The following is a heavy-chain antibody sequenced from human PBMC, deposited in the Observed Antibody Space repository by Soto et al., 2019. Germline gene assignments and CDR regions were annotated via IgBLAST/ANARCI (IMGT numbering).Heavy chain of an antibody. V-gene: IGHV2-26*01. Sequence: QVILKESGPALVKSTETLTLTCTVSGFSLSDARMGVAWIRQPPGKALEWLANIFSTDEKSYRTSLRSSPTITKDTSKSQVVLTMINQDPVDTATYYCARIIGAWRRWLFDYWGQGSLVTVSS. D-gene: IGHD2-21*02. CDR1: GFSLSDARMG. J-gene: IGHJ4*02. CDR2: IFSTDEK. CDR3: ARIIGAWRRWLFDY.